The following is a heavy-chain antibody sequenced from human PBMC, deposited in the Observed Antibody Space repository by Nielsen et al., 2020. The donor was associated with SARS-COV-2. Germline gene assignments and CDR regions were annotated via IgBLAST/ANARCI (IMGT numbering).Heavy chain of an antibody. CDR1: GYTFTDYY. J-gene: IGHJ5*02. Sequence: ASVKVSCKAPGYTFTDYYMHWVRQAPGQGLEWMGRINPYSGDTNYAQKFQGRVTMTRDTSISTAYMELSGLRSDDTAVYFCARQYYYDSSRENWFDPWGQGTLVTVSS. V-gene: IGHV1-2*06. CDR2: INPYSGDT. CDR3: ARQYYYDSSRENWFDP. D-gene: IGHD3-22*01.